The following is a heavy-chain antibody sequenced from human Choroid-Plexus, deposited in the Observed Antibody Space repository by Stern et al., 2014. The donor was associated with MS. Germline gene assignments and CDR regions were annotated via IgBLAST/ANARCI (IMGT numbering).Heavy chain of an antibody. Sequence: VQLVESGGGVVKPGRPLRLSCVASGFTFGSCAMHWVRQAPGKGLEWVAGVSYDGSNKYYADSVKGRFTISRDNSQNTIYMQMSSLRPEDTAVYYCAKDRQYLTYFFDHWGQGSLVTVSS. D-gene: IGHD2/OR15-2a*01. J-gene: IGHJ5*02. V-gene: IGHV3-30*18. CDR2: VSYDGSNK. CDR3: AKDRQYLTYFFDH. CDR1: GFTFGSCA.